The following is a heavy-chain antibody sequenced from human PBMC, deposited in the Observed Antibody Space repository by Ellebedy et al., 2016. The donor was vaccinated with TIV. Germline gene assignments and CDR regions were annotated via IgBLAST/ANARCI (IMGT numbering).Heavy chain of an antibody. CDR3: ARARTSNVLLWFGAPRGIYFDY. CDR2: INHSGST. V-gene: IGHV4-34*01. D-gene: IGHD3-10*01. CDR1: GGSFSGYY. Sequence: SETLSLXCAVYGGSFSGYYWSWIRQPPGKGLEWIGEINHSGSTNYNPSLKSRVTISVDTSKNQFSLKLSSVTAADTAVYYCARARTSNVLLWFGAPRGIYFDYWGQGTLVTVSS. J-gene: IGHJ4*02.